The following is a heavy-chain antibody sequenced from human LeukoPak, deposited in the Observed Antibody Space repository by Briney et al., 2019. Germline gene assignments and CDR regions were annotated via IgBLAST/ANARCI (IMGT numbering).Heavy chain of an antibody. J-gene: IGHJ6*02. Sequence: GGSLRLSCAASGFTFSGPAMHWVRQAPGKGLEWVGRIRSKVNNYATAYAASVKDRFTISRDDSRNTAYLQMNSLKTEDTAVYYCARVDTASPNWGQGTTVTVSS. D-gene: IGHD5-18*01. CDR2: IRSKVNNYAT. V-gene: IGHV3-73*01. CDR3: ARVDTASPN. CDR1: GFTFSGPA.